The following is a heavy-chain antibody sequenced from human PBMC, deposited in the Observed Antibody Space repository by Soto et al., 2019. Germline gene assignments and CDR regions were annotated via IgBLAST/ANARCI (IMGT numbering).Heavy chain of an antibody. CDR1: GGSISSYY. J-gene: IGHJ5*02. Sequence: SETLSLTCTVSGGSISSYYWSSIRQPPGKGLEWIGYIYYSGSTNYNPSLKSRVTISVDTSKNQFSLKLSSVTAADTAVYYCARLWFGERYNWFDPWGQGTLVTVSS. CDR3: ARLWFGERYNWFDP. D-gene: IGHD3-10*01. V-gene: IGHV4-59*01. CDR2: IYYSGST.